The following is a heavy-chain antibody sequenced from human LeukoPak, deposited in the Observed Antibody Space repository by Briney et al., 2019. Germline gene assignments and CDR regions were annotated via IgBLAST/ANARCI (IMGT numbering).Heavy chain of an antibody. D-gene: IGHD3-22*01. CDR1: GYTFTSYY. V-gene: IGHV1-46*01. CDR2: INPSGGST. J-gene: IGHJ4*02. Sequence: ASVNVSCKASGYTFTSYYMHWVRQAPGQGLEWMGIINPSGGSTSYAQKFQGRVTMTRDTSTSTVYMELSSLRSEDTAVYYCARSYYYDSSGYRRLDYWGQGTLVTVSS. CDR3: ARSYYYDSSGYRRLDY.